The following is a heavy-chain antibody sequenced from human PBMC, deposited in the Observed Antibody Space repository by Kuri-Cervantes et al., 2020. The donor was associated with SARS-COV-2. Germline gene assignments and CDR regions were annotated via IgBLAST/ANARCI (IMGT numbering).Heavy chain of an antibody. CDR2: IYHSGST. V-gene: IGHV4-38-2*02. CDR1: GYSISSGYY. Sequence: SETLSLTCTVSGYSISSGYYWGWIRQPPGKGLEWIGSIYHSGSTYYNPSLKSRVTISVDTPKNQFSLKLSSVTAADTAVYYCARDGSVARYPRTAFDIWGQGTMVTVS. D-gene: IGHD6-19*01. J-gene: IGHJ3*02. CDR3: ARDGSVARYPRTAFDI.